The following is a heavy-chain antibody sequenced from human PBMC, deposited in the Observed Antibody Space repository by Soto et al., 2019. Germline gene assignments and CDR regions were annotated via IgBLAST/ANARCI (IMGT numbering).Heavy chain of an antibody. D-gene: IGHD4-17*01. Sequence: SETLSLTCTVSGGSISSYYWSWIRQPPGKGLEWIGYIYYSGSTNYNPSLKSRVTISVDTSKNQFSLKLSSVTAADTAVYYCARQTGDYGDYVALFDYWGQGTLVTVSS. CDR1: GGSISSYY. CDR2: IYYSGST. V-gene: IGHV4-59*08. CDR3: ARQTGDYGDYVALFDY. J-gene: IGHJ4*02.